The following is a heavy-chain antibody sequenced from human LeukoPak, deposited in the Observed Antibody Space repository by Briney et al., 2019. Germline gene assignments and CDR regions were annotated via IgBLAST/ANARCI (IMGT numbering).Heavy chain of an antibody. CDR1: GYSLTSYW. D-gene: IGHD1-26*01. Sequence: GESLRISCKGSGYSLTSYWIGWVRQMPGKGLKWMRIIYPGDSDARYSPSLQGQDTISADKSISTAYLQWSSLKASDTAMYYCARRRDLYSGSYYPFDYWGQGTLVTVSS. V-gene: IGHV5-51*01. J-gene: IGHJ4*02. CDR3: ARRRDLYSGSYYPFDY. CDR2: IYPGDSDA.